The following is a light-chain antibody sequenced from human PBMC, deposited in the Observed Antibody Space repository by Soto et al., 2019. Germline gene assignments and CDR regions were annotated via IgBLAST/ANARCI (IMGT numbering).Light chain of an antibody. CDR3: QNYNSYSRT. J-gene: IGKJ2*02. V-gene: IGKV1-5*03. CDR2: KAS. CDR1: QSISSW. Sequence: DIQMTQSPSTLSASVGDRVTITCRASQSISSWLAWYQQKPGKAPKLLIYKASSLESGVPLRFSGSGSGTEFTLTISSLQPDDFATYYCQNYNSYSRTFGQGTKLEIK.